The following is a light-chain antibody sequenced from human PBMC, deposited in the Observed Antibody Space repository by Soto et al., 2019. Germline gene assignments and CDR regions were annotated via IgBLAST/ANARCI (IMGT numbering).Light chain of an antibody. J-gene: IGKJ1*01. CDR2: DAS. Sequence: IMTKQSPSTLSVSPEERATLCCTTSQTVTNKLVWYQRRPGQAPRLLIYDASTRATGIPDRFSGSGSGTEFTLTISSLQSEDFAIYYCQQYNNWPWTFGQGTKVDIK. CDR1: QTVTNK. V-gene: IGKV3-15*01. CDR3: QQYNNWPWT.